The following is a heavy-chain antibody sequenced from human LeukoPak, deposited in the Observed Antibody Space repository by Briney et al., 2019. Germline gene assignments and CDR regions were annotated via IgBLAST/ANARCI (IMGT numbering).Heavy chain of an antibody. CDR3: ARSAYYYDNSGYYPHFDY. CDR1: GGSISSYY. Sequence: SETLFLTCTVSGGSISSYYWSWIRQPPGKGLEWIGYIYYSGSTNYNPSLKSRVTISVDTSKNQFSLKLSSVTAADTAVYYCARSAYYYDNSGYYPHFDYWGQGTLVTVSS. D-gene: IGHD3-22*01. V-gene: IGHV4-59*01. J-gene: IGHJ4*02. CDR2: IYYSGST.